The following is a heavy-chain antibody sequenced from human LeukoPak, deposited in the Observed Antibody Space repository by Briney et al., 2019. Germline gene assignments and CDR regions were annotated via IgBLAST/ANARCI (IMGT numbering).Heavy chain of an antibody. CDR3: ARGSGDVFYYYYMDV. Sequence: GASVKVSCKASGYTFTGYYMHWVRQAPGQGLEWMGIINPSGGSTSYAQKFQGRVTMTRDMSTSTVYMELSSLRSEDTAVYYCARGSGDVFYYYYMDVWGKGTTVTISS. V-gene: IGHV1-46*01. J-gene: IGHJ6*03. CDR1: GYTFTGYY. D-gene: IGHD7-27*01. CDR2: INPSGGST.